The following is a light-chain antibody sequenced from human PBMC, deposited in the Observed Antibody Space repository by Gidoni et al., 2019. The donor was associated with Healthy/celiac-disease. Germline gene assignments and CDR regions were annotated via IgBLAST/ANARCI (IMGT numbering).Light chain of an antibody. Sequence: EIVLTQSPGTLSLSPGERATLSCGASQSVGSSYLAWYQQKPGLAPRLLIYDASSRATGIPDRFSGSGSGTDFTLTISRLEPEDFAVYYCQQYGSSPSITFXXXTRLEIK. CDR1: QSVGSSY. CDR2: DAS. J-gene: IGKJ5*01. CDR3: QQYGSSPSIT. V-gene: IGKV3D-20*01.